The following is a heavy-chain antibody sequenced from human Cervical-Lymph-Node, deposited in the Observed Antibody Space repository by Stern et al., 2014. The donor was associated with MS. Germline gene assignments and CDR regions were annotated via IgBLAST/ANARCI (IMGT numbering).Heavy chain of an antibody. CDR2: IHPVDSDT. Sequence: VPLVESGAEVKKPGESLKISCQGSEYSFTSYWIGWVRQMPGKGLEWMGIIHPVDSDTRYSPSFQGQVTISADKSIRTAYLQWSSLKSSDTAMYYCARHNAAGTGFDYWGQGTLVTVSS. CDR1: EYSFTSYW. CDR3: ARHNAAGTGFDY. D-gene: IGHD6-13*01. V-gene: IGHV5-51*01. J-gene: IGHJ4*02.